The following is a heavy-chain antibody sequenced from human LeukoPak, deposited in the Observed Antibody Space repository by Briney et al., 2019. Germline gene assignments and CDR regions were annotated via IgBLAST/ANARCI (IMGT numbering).Heavy chain of an antibody. CDR3: ARGRSSSWGYYYMDV. J-gene: IGHJ6*03. D-gene: IGHD6-13*01. CDR1: GGSISSYY. Sequence: SETLSLTCTVSGGSISSYYWSWIRQPAGKGLEWIGRIYTSGSTNYNPSLKSRVTMSVDTSKNQFSLKLSSVTAADTAVYYCARGRSSSWGYYYMDVWGKGTTVTISS. CDR2: IYTSGST. V-gene: IGHV4-4*07.